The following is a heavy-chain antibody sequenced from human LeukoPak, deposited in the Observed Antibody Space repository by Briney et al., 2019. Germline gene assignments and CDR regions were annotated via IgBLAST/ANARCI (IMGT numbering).Heavy chain of an antibody. V-gene: IGHV3-21*01. CDR3: ARVPYYYDTSGYPP. Sequence: RASLRLSCGASGFIFSSYSMNWVRQAPGKGLEWVSSISSISGYIFYADSVKGRFTISRDNSKKSLYLQMNSLRDEDTAVYYCARVPYYYDTSGYPPWGQGTLVTVP. CDR2: ISSISGYI. J-gene: IGHJ5*02. CDR1: GFIFSSYS. D-gene: IGHD3-22*01.